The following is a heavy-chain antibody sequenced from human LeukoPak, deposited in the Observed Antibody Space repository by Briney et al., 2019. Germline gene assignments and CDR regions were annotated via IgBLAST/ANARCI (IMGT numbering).Heavy chain of an antibody. Sequence: GESLKISCKGSGYSFTRYWSGWVRQMPGKGLEWMGIIYPGDSDTRNSPSFQGQVTISADKSISTAYLQWSSLKASDTAMYYCARECSSTSCYPGFDYWGQGTLVTVSS. V-gene: IGHV5-51*01. CDR1: GYSFTRYW. CDR3: ARECSSTSCYPGFDY. D-gene: IGHD2-2*01. CDR2: IYPGDSDT. J-gene: IGHJ4*02.